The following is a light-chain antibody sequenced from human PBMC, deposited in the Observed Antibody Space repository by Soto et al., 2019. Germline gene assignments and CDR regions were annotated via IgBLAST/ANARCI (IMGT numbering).Light chain of an antibody. CDR3: QQRSNWPPLT. J-gene: IGKJ4*01. Sequence: EIVLTQSPGTLSLSPGERATLSCRASQSISSNYLAWYQQKPGQAPRLLIYDASNRATGIPARFSGSGSGTDFTLTISSLEPEDFAVYYCQQRSNWPPLTFGGGTKV. V-gene: IGKV3-11*01. CDR1: QSISSNY. CDR2: DAS.